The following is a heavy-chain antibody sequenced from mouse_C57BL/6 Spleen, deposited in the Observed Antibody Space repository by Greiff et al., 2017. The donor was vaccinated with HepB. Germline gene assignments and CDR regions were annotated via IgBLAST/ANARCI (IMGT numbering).Heavy chain of an antibody. CDR3: ATTAQAFYFDY. D-gene: IGHD3-2*02. CDR2: ISYDGSN. CDR1: GYSITSGYY. Sequence: EVKLQESGPGLVKPSQSLSLTCSVTGYSITSGYYWNWIRQFPGNKLEWMGYISYDGSNNYNPSLKNRISITRDPSKNQFFLKLNSVTTEDTATYYCATTAQAFYFDYWGQGTTLTVSS. J-gene: IGHJ2*01. V-gene: IGHV3-6*01.